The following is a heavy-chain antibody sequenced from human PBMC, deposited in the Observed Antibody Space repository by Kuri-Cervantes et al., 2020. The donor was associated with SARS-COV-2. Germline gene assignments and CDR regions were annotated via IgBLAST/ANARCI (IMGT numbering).Heavy chain of an antibody. J-gene: IGHJ3*02. CDR2: IYPGDSDT. V-gene: IGHV5-51*01. Sequence: GESLKISCKGSGYSFTSYWIGWVRQMPGKGLEWMGIIYPGDSDTRYSPSFQGQVTISADKSISTAYLQWSSLKASDTAMYYCAKDWGSGSYSDAFDIWGQGTMVTVSS. D-gene: IGHD1-26*01. CDR1: GYSFTSYW. CDR3: AKDWGSGSYSDAFDI.